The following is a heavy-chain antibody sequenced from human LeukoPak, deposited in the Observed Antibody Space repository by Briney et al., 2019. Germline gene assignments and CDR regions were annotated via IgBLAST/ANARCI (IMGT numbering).Heavy chain of an antibody. D-gene: IGHD3-10*01. CDR1: GFTVSSNY. CDR3: ASTRGDLSYAFDI. J-gene: IGHJ3*02. Sequence: GSLRLSCAASGFTVSSNYMSWVRPAPGKGLEWVSVIYSGGSTYYADSVKGRFTISRDNSKNTLYLQMNSLRAEDTAVYYCASTRGDLSYAFDIWGQGTMVTVSS. CDR2: IYSGGST. V-gene: IGHV3-53*01.